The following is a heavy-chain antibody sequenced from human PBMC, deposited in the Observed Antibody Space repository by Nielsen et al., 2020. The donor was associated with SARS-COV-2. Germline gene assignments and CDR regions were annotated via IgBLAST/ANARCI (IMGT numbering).Heavy chain of an antibody. CDR3: ARDGSGFDY. D-gene: IGHD1-1*01. Sequence: GESLKISCAASGFTFSSYAMHWVRQAPGKGLEYVSAISSNGGSTYYANSVKGRFTISRDNSKNTLYLQMGSPRAEDMAVYYCARDGSGFDYWGQGTLVTVSS. CDR2: ISSNGGST. CDR1: GFTFSSYA. V-gene: IGHV3-64*01. J-gene: IGHJ4*02.